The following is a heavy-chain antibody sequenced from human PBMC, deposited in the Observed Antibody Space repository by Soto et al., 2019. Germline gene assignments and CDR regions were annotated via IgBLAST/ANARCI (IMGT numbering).Heavy chain of an antibody. CDR1: GGSISSGGYS. J-gene: IGHJ2*01. CDR2: IYHSGST. Sequence: SETLSLTCAVSGGSISSGGYSWSWIRQPPGKGLEWIGYIYHSGSTYHNPSLKSRVTISVDRSKNQFSLKLSSVTAADTAVYYCARDGRYCSGGSCYKYFDLWGRGTLVTVSS. CDR3: ARDGRYCSGGSCYKYFDL. V-gene: IGHV4-30-2*01. D-gene: IGHD2-15*01.